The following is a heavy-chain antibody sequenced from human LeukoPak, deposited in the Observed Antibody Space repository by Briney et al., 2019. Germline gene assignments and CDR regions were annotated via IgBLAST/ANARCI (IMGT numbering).Heavy chain of an antibody. CDR3: ARQYYDFWSGVDY. J-gene: IGHJ4*02. Sequence: SETLSLTCTVSGDSVTSAGSYWGWIRRPPRKGLEWIGSVSYSEINYYNPSLESRVTISVDTSKNQFSLRVSSVTAADTAVYYCARQYYDFWSGVDYWGQGTLVTVSS. V-gene: IGHV4-39*07. CDR2: VSYSEIN. CDR1: GDSVTSAGSY. D-gene: IGHD3-3*01.